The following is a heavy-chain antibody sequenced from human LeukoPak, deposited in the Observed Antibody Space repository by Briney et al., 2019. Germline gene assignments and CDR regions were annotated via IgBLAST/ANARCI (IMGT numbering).Heavy chain of an antibody. CDR3: ARVGTTGATADN. Sequence: ASVKVSCKGSGYIFTTYYMHWLRQAPGQGPEWMGIINPRGGSTDYAQKFQGRVTMTSDTSTSTVYMELKSLRSEDTAVYFCARVGTTGATADNWGQGTPVTVSS. J-gene: IGHJ4*02. V-gene: IGHV1-46*01. CDR2: INPRGGST. CDR1: GYIFTTYY. D-gene: IGHD4-11*01.